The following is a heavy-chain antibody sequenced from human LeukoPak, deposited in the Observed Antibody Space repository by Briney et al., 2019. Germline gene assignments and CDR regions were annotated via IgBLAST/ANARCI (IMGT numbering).Heavy chain of an antibody. CDR2: ISYDGSNK. D-gene: IGHD5-12*01. Sequence: GGSLRLSCAASGFTFSKYAMHWVRQAPGKGLEWVAVISYDGSNKYYADSVKGRFTISRDNSKNTLYLQMNSLRVEDTAVYYCAKGSMGRCSGNSCYSVYWGQGTLVTVSS. J-gene: IGHJ4*02. V-gene: IGHV3-30*04. CDR3: AKGSMGRCSGNSCYSVY. CDR1: GFTFSKYA.